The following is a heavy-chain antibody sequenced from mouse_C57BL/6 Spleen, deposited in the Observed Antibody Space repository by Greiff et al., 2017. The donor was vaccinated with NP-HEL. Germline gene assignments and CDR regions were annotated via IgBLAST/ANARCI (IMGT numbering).Heavy chain of an antibody. V-gene: IGHV1-59*01. Sequence: QVQLQQPGAELVRPGTSVKLSCKASGYTFTSYWMHWVKQRPGQGLEWIGVIDPSDSYTTYNQKFKGKATLTVDTSSSTAYMQLSSLTSEDSAVYYCARSGILPYWGQGTLVTVSA. CDR2: IDPSDSYT. CDR3: ARSGILPY. CDR1: GYTFTSYW. D-gene: IGHD3-1*01. J-gene: IGHJ3*01.